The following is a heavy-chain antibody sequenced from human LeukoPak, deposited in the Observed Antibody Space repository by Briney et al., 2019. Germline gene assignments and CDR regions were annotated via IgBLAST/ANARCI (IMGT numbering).Heavy chain of an antibody. Sequence: ERSLRLSCAASGFTFSNYGMHWIRQAPGKGLEWVSSISGSGSDIHYADSVKGRFTISRDNAKNSLYLQMNSLRAEDTAVYYCARDLHELQNTYHFDYWGQGILVTVSS. CDR3: ARDLHELQNTYHFDY. V-gene: IGHV3-21*01. J-gene: IGHJ4*02. CDR2: ISGSGSDI. CDR1: GFTFSNYG. D-gene: IGHD5-24*01.